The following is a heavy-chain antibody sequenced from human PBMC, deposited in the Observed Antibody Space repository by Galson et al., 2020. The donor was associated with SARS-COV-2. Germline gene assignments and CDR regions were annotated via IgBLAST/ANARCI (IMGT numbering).Heavy chain of an antibody. V-gene: IGHV4-34*01. CDR3: ASWDFGSGLRHEGMVDY. CDR1: GGSFSGYY. D-gene: IGHD3-10*01. Sequence: SQASETLSLTCAVYGGSFSGYYWSWIRQPLGKGLEWIGEINHRGSTNYNPSLKNRVTISVDTSKNQFSLNLTSVTAADTAVYYCASWDFGSGLRHEGMVDYWGQGTLVTVSS. J-gene: IGHJ4*02. CDR2: INHRGST.